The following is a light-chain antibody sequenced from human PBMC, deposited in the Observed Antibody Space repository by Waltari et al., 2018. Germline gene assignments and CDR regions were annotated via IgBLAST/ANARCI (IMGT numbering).Light chain of an antibody. Sequence: QSGLTQPASVSASPGESITISCTGTSGDIGGSDFVSWYQHHPGRAPKVLIFDVNHRASGISDRFAGSKSGNTASLTISELQPEDDADYYCRSHSTDNIVLFGGGTKVT. CDR2: DVN. CDR1: SGDIGGSDF. V-gene: IGLV2-14*01. J-gene: IGLJ2*01. CDR3: RSHSTDNIVL.